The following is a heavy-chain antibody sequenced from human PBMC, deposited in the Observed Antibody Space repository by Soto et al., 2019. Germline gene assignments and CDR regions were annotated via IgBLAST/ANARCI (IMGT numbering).Heavy chain of an antibody. Sequence: GGSLRLSCAASGFTVSSNYMSWVRQAPGKGLEWVSVIYSGGSTYYADSVKGRFTISRDNSKNTLFLQMSSLRAEDTAVYYCARDLKGATYGSGSYYNPSPDYWGQGTLVTVSS. CDR1: GFTVSSNY. V-gene: IGHV3-66*01. D-gene: IGHD3-10*01. CDR3: ARDLKGATYGSGSYYNPSPDY. CDR2: IYSGGST. J-gene: IGHJ4*02.